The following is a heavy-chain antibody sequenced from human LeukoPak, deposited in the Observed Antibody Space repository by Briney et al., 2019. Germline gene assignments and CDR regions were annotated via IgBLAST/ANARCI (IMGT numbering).Heavy chain of an antibody. CDR2: INPNSGGT. CDR3: ARRRITMVRGVITYFDY. D-gene: IGHD3-10*01. V-gene: IGHV1-2*02. CDR1: GYTFTGYY. Sequence: ASVKVSCKASGYTFTGYYMHWVRQAPGQGLEWMGWINPNSGGTNYAQKFQGRVTMTRDTSISTAYMELSRLRSDDTVVYYCARRRITMVRGVITYFDYWGQGTLVTVSS. J-gene: IGHJ4*02.